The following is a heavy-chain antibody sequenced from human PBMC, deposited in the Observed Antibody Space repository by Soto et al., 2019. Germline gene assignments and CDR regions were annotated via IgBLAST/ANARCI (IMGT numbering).Heavy chain of an antibody. CDR2: VDHSDSST. CDR3: AGNKKWGDYYSFYGLDL. J-gene: IGHJ6*02. V-gene: IGHV5-10-1*01. Sequence: GESLKISCKSSGYKLTTYWINWVRQMPGKGPEWMGRVDHSDSSTRYSPSFEGHVTISVDKSSNTAYLQWNSLRASDTAMYYCAGNKKWGDYYSFYGLDLWGQGTTVTVSS. D-gene: IGHD1-26*01. CDR1: GYKLTTYW.